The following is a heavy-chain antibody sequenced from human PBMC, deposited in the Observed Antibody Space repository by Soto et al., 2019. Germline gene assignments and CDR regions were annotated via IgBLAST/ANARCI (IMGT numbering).Heavy chain of an antibody. CDR2: IYYSGST. J-gene: IGHJ5*02. D-gene: IGHD3-3*01. CDR1: GGSISSYY. CDR3: ARDRVNFWSGFRPKNWFDP. V-gene: IGHV4-59*12. Sequence: SETLSLTCTVSGGSISSYYWSWILQPPGKGLEWIGYIYYSGSTNYNPSLKSRVTISVDTSKNQFSLKLSSVTAADTAVYYCARDRVNFWSGFRPKNWFDPWGQGTLVTVSS.